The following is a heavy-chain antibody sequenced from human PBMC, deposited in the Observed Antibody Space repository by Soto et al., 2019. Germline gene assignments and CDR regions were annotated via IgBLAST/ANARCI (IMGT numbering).Heavy chain of an antibody. V-gene: IGHV3-23*01. CDR2: FSATSENT. J-gene: IGHJ4*02. CDR3: AKARDQQWVRRRFVY. CDR1: GFFFSSYT. Sequence: EVQLLESGGGLLQPGGSLRLSCVGSGFFFSSYTMTWVRQAPGKGLEWVSSFSATSENTYYADSVRGRFTISRDNSKNTLVLQMNSLTAEDTVMYYCAKARDQQWVRRRFVYWGQGILVIDSS. D-gene: IGHD6-19*01.